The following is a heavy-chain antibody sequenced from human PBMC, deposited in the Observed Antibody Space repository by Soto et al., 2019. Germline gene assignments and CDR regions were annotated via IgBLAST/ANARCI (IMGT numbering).Heavy chain of an antibody. CDR2: VFSSVSA. D-gene: IGHD2-21*02. V-gene: IGHV4-4*07. J-gene: IGHJ4*02. Sequence: SETLSLTCIVSGVSVRSYTWSWVRQPANKGLEWIGRVFSSVSATYNPSLKSRVTITMDTPENRISLKLDSVTAADAGVYYCARDGMTTGDTWGPGTAVTVSS. CDR3: ARDGMTTGDT. CDR1: GVSVRSYT.